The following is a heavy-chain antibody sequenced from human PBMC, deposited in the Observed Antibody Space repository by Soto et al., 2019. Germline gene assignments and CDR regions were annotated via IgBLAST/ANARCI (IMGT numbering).Heavy chain of an antibody. CDR1: GGSISSGDYY. V-gene: IGHV4-30-4*01. CDR2: IYYSGST. J-gene: IGHJ4*02. D-gene: IGHD3-22*01. CDR3: RSSYYYDSSGYYFDY. Sequence: SETLSLTCTVSGGSISSGDYYWSWIRQPPGKGLEWIGYIYYSGSTYYNPSLKSRVTISVDTSKNQFSLKLSSVTAADTAVYYCRSSYYYDSSGYYFDYWGQGTPVTVSS.